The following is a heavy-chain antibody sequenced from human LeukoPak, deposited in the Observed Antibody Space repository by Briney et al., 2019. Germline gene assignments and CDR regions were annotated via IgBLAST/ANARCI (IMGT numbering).Heavy chain of an antibody. CDR1: GYTFTSYG. J-gene: IGHJ6*03. D-gene: IGHD6-13*01. V-gene: IGHV1-18*01. Sequence: ASVKVSCKASGYTFTSYGISWVRQAPGQGLEWMGWISAYNGNTNYAQKLQGRVTMTTDTSTSTAYMELRSLRSDDTAVYYCARGAAAGFLYYYYMDVWGKGTTVTVSS. CDR2: ISAYNGNT. CDR3: ARGAAAGFLYYYYMDV.